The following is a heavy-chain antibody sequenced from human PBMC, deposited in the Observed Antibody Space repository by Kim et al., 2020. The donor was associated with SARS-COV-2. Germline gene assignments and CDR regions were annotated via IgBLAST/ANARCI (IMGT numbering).Heavy chain of an antibody. CDR3: ARKPAWEIDY. V-gene: IGHV3-48*02. CDR2: T. Sequence: TYYADSVKGRFTISRDTAKNSLFLQMNSLRDVGTAIYYCARKPAWEIDYWGQGTLVTVSS. D-gene: IGHD1-26*01. J-gene: IGHJ4*02.